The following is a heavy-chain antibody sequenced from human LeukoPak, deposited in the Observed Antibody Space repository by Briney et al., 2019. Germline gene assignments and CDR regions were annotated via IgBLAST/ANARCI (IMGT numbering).Heavy chain of an antibody. V-gene: IGHV3-20*01. CDR1: GFTFSSYW. Sequence: GGSLRLSCAASGFTFSSYWMSWVRQAPGKGLEWVSGINWNGGSTGYADSVKGRFTISRDNAKNSLYLQMNSLRAEDTALYHCARIGYCSSTSCSLWGAFDIWGQGTMVTVSS. CDR2: INWNGGST. J-gene: IGHJ3*02. CDR3: ARIGYCSSTSCSLWGAFDI. D-gene: IGHD2-2*01.